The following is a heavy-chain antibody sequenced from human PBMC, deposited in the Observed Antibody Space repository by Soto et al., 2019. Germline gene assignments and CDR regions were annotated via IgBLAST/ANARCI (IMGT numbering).Heavy chain of an antibody. CDR2: IDYRGST. Sequence: QVQLQESGPGLVKPSQTLSLTCTVSGGSISSGNYYWIWIRQHPEKGLEWIGYIDYRGSTYYNPSLESRVTISVDTSNNQFSLNLISVTAADTAVYYCAREVIVPAAADAFDIWGQGTMVTVSS. CDR1: GGSISSGNYY. CDR3: AREVIVPAAADAFDI. D-gene: IGHD2-2*01. V-gene: IGHV4-31*03. J-gene: IGHJ3*02.